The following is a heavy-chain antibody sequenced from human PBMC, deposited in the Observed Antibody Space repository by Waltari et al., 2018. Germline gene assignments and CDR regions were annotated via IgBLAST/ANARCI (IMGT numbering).Heavy chain of an antibody. CDR2: ISGTTDGI. CDR1: GLRFSTYG. D-gene: IGHD2-21*02. J-gene: IGHJ4*02. CDR3: ATGGAYCFADCHSIH. V-gene: IGHV3-23*01. Sequence: EVQVLESGGGLVQPGGYLRLSCPASGLRFSTYGISWVRQAPGKGLEWVSTISGTTDGINYADSVKGRFTISRDNSKNTLYLQMNSLRVEDTAVYYCATGGAYCFADCHSIHWGQGTLVTVSS.